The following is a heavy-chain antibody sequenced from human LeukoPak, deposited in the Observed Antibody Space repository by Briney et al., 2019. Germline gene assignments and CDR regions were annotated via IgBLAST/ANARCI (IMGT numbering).Heavy chain of an antibody. CDR2: ISSSGSNI. CDR1: GFSFSSFE. CDR3: ASRGTGSYVDY. V-gene: IGHV3-48*03. D-gene: IGHD3/OR15-3a*01. Sequence: GRSLRLSCAASGFSFSSFEMNWVRQAPEKGLEWVAYISSSGSNINYAGSVKGRFTISRDNAKNSLFLQINSLRAEDTAVYYCASRGTGSYVDYWGQGTLVTVSS. J-gene: IGHJ4*02.